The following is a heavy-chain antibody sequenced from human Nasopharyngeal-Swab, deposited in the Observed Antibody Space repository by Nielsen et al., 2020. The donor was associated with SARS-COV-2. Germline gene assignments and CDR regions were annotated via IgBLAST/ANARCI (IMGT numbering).Heavy chain of an antibody. CDR1: GYTFTSYA. CDR3: ARADSSGYYYGDWFDP. D-gene: IGHD3-22*01. V-gene: IGHV1-3*01. CDR2: INAGNGNT. J-gene: IGHJ5*02. Sequence: ASVTVSCKASGYTFTSYAMHWVRQAPGQRLEWMGWINAGNGNTKYSQKFQGRVTITRDTSASTAYMELSSLRSEDTAVYYCARADSSGYYYGDWFDPWGQGTLVTVSS.